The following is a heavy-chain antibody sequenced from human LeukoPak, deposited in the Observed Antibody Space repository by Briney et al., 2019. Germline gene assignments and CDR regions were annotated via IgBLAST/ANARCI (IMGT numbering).Heavy chain of an antibody. Sequence: GGSLRLSCAASGFTFSNYAMRWVRQAPGKGLEWVSAISGSGGSTYYADSVKGRFTISRDNPKNTLYLQMNSLGAEDTAVYYFAKDMRGNYYGSLEYWGQGTLVTVSS. CDR3: AKDMRGNYYGSLEY. CDR1: GFTFSNYA. CDR2: ISGSGGST. V-gene: IGHV3-23*01. D-gene: IGHD3-10*01. J-gene: IGHJ4*02.